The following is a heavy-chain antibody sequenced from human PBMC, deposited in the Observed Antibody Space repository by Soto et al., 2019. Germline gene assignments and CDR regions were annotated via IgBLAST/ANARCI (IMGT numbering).Heavy chain of an antibody. V-gene: IGHV3-23*04. CDR2: ISGSGGTT. CDR1: GFTFTTHA. Sequence: EVQLVESGGGLVQPGGSLRLSCAASGFTFTTHAMNWVRQAPGKGLEWVSSISGSGGTTDYADSVKGRFTISRDNSKNTLYLQMNSLRADDTAVYYCAKGLGEFSYYGMDVWGQGTTVTVSS. J-gene: IGHJ6*02. D-gene: IGHD3-10*01. CDR3: AKGLGEFSYYGMDV.